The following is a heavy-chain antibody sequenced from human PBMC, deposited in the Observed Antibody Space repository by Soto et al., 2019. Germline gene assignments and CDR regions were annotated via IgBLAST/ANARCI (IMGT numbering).Heavy chain of an antibody. V-gene: IGHV4-39*01. D-gene: IGHD3-16*02. J-gene: IGHJ4*02. Sequence: SETLSLTCTVSGGSIISSSYYWGWIRQPPGKGLEWIGSIYYSGSTYYNPSLKSRVTISVDTSKNQFSLKLSSVTAADTAVYYCASLGIEGELSLFLVYWGQGTLVTVSS. CDR2: IYYSGST. CDR3: ASLGIEGELSLFLVY. CDR1: GGSIISSSYY.